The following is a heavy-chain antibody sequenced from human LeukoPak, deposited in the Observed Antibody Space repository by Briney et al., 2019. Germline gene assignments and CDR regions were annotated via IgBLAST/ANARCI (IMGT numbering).Heavy chain of an antibody. J-gene: IGHJ4*02. CDR3: ASGTAMVFADY. CDR1: GGSFSGYY. Sequence: SETLSLTCAVYGGSFSGYYWSWIRQPPGKGLEWIGEINHSGSTNYNPSLMSRVTISVDTSKDQFSLKLSSVTAADTAVYYCASGTAMVFADYWGQGTLVTVSS. D-gene: IGHD5-18*01. V-gene: IGHV4-34*01. CDR2: INHSGST.